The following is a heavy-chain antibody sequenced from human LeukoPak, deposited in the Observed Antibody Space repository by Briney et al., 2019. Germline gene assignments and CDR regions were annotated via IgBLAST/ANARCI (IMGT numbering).Heavy chain of an antibody. V-gene: IGHV1-18*01. CDR2: ISAYNGNT. J-gene: IGHJ5*02. CDR1: GYTFTSYG. D-gene: IGHD4-17*01. Sequence: ASVKVSCKASGYTFTSYGISWVRQAPGQGLEWMGWISAYNGNTNYAQKLQGRVTMTTDTSTSTAYMELRSLRPDDTAVYYCARDVHGDYGSGWFDPWGQGTLVSVSS. CDR3: ARDVHGDYGSGWFDP.